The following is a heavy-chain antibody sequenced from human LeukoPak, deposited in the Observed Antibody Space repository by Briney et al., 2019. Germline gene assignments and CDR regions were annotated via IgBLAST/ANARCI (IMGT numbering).Heavy chain of an antibody. CDR1: GGSISTYY. V-gene: IGHV4-4*07. J-gene: IGHJ3*02. D-gene: IGHD3-9*01. Sequence: SETLSLTCIVSGGSISTYYWNWIRQPAGKGLEWIGRIYTSGITNYNPSLKSRVTMSVDTSKNQFSLKLSSVTAADTAVYYCASQGYYDILTGYLDAFDIWGQGTMVTVSS. CDR3: ASQGYYDILTGYLDAFDI. CDR2: IYTSGIT.